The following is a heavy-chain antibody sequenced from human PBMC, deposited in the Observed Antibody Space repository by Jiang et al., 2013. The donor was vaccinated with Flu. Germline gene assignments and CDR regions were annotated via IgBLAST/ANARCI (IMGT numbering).Heavy chain of an antibody. V-gene: IGHV1-18*01. CDR1: GYTFTSYG. Sequence: SVKVSCKASGYTFTSYGISWVRQAPGQGLEWMGWISAYNGNTNYAQKLQGRVTMTTDTSTSTAYMELRSLRSDDTAVYYCARDAAYIVVVPAAHYYYYGMDVWGQGTTVTVSS. D-gene: IGHD2-2*01. CDR3: ARDAAYIVVVPAAHYYYYGMDV. CDR2: ISAYNGNT. J-gene: IGHJ6*02.